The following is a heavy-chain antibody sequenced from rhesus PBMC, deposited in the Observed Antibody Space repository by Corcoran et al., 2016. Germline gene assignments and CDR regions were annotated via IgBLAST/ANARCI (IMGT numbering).Heavy chain of an antibody. J-gene: IGHJ4*01. CDR3: ARGVGAAAGIDY. V-gene: IGHV4S10*01. CDR2: IYGSSTST. D-gene: IGHD6-25*01. Sequence: QVQLQESGPGVVKPSETLSLTCAVSGGSISDSYRWSWIRQPPGKVLEWIGYIYGSSTSTNYNPSLKNRVTISKDPSKNQFSLKLRAVTTADTAVYYCARGVGAAAGIDYWGQGVLVTVSS. CDR1: GGSISDSYR.